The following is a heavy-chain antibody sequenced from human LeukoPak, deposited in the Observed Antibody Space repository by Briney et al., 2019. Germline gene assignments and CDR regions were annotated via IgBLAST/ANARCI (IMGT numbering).Heavy chain of an antibody. J-gene: IGHJ5*02. CDR1: GYTFTGYC. Sequence: AASVKISCKASGYTFTGYCMHWVRQAPGQGLEWMGWINPKSGGTNYAQKFQGRVTMTRDTSISTTYMELSRLRSDDTAVYYCARDPSVSSSWYGGNWFDPWGQGTLVTVSS. CDR3: ARDPSVSSSWYGGNWFDP. V-gene: IGHV1-2*02. CDR2: INPKSGGT. D-gene: IGHD6-13*01.